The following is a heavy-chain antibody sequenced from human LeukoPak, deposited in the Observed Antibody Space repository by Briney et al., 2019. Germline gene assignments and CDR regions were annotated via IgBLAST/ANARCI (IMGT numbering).Heavy chain of an antibody. CDR2: FDVIDGET. J-gene: IGHJ4*02. V-gene: IGHV1-24*01. D-gene: IGHD5-18*01. CDR3: AAGRPYSLLDY. CDR1: GSSLTELS. Sequence: ASVTVSCTVSGSSLTELSLYWVRQAPGEGLEWMGGFDVIDGETFYAQKFQGRVTMTEDSSTDTAYMELRSLTSDDTAFYYCAAGRPYSLLDYWGQGTLVTVSS.